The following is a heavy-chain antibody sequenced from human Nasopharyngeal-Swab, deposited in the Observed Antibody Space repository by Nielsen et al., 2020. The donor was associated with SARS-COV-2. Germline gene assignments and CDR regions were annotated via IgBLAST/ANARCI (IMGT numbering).Heavy chain of an antibody. CDR1: SGSINGDY. CDR2: IYYSGST. Sequence: SETLSLTCSVSSGSINGDYWSWIRQPAGQGLEWIGYIYYSGSTKYNPSLESRVSISIDASKKHFSLRLTSVTAADPAMYYCARSSGSGTYNTWGQGTLVTVSS. CDR3: ARSSGSGTYNT. V-gene: IGHV4-59*01. D-gene: IGHD3-10*01. J-gene: IGHJ5*02.